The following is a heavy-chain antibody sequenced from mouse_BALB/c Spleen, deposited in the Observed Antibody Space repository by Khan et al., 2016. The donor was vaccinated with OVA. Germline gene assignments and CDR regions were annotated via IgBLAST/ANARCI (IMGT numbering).Heavy chain of an antibody. J-gene: IGHJ3*01. Sequence: EVELVESGGGLVQPGGSRKLSCAASGFTFSDYGMAWVRQAPGKGPEWVAFVSSLAYNFYYADTVTGRFTISRENAKNTLYLEMSSLSAEDTAMYYCARGGKGGFAYWGQGTLVTVSA. CDR2: VSSLAYNF. CDR3: ARGGKGGFAY. CDR1: GFTFSDYG. V-gene: IGHV5-15*02.